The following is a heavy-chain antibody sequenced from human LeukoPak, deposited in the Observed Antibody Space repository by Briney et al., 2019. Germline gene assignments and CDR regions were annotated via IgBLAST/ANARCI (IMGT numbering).Heavy chain of an antibody. CDR2: IYYSGST. V-gene: IGHV4-59*12. J-gene: IGHJ4*02. CDR3: AREANYCSGGSYYPDY. Sequence: SETLSLTCTVSGGSISSYYWSWIRQPPGKGLEWIGYIYYSGSTNYNPSLKSRVTISVDRSKNQFSLKLSSVTAADTAVYYCAREANYCSGGSYYPDYWGQGTLVTVSS. CDR1: GGSISSYY. D-gene: IGHD2-15*01.